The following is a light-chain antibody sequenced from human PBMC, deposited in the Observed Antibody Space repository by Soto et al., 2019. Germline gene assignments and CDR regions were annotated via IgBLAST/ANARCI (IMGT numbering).Light chain of an antibody. CDR3: QEYKTGPGYS. V-gene: IGKV1-5*03. CDR2: KTS. CDR1: QSFGRW. J-gene: IGKJ2*03. Sequence: DIQMTQSPSTLSASVGDRVTITCRASQSFGRWLAWYQQKPGKAPELLIYKTSTLERGVPSRFSGSGSGTEFTLTISSLPPDDFAAYYGQEYKTGPGYSVGQGTRLEIK.